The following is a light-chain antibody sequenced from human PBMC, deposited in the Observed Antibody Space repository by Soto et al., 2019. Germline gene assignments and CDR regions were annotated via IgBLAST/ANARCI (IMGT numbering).Light chain of an antibody. Sequence: QSALAQPSSVSGPPGQSITISCTGTSTDVGGYNYVSWYQHHPGKGPKLIIYEVSNRPSGVSDRFSGSKSGNKASLIISNLEAEDESDYYCGSYTSTDTPFVFGTGTKVTVL. CDR2: EVS. J-gene: IGLJ1*01. CDR1: STDVGGYNY. V-gene: IGLV2-14*01. CDR3: GSYTSTDTPFV.